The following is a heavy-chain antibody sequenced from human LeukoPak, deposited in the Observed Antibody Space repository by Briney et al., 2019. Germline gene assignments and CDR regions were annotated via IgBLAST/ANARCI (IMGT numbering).Heavy chain of an antibody. CDR2: IFYSGST. J-gene: IGHJ5*02. V-gene: IGHV4-61*05. Sequence: SETLSLTCTVSGGPISTSNYYWGWLRQPPGKGLEWIGNIFYSGSTNYNPSLKSRVTISVDTSKNQFSLKLSSVTAADTAVYYCAGAGAYHNWFDPWGQGTLVTVSS. CDR1: GGPISTSNYY. CDR3: AGAGAYHNWFDP. D-gene: IGHD4-17*01.